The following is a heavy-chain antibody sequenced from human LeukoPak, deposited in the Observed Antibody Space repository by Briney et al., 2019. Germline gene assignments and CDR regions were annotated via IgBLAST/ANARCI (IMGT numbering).Heavy chain of an antibody. CDR3: VRGYLGYCDDGGCLGGAFVI. Sequence: PSETLSLTCDVSGSSISSRNWWSWVRQPPGEGLEWIGEIYHSGSTNYNPSLKSRVTLSVDKSNNQFSLKLSSVTAADTAVYYCVRGYLGYCDDGGCLGGAFVIWGQGTMVTVSS. CDR2: IYHSGST. V-gene: IGHV4-4*02. D-gene: IGHD2-15*01. CDR1: GSSISSRNW. J-gene: IGHJ3*02.